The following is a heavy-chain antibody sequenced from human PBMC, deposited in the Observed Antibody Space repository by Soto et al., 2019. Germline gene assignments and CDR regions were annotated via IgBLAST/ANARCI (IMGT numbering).Heavy chain of an antibody. CDR1: GFTFGDYA. CDR2: IRSKAYGGTT. Sequence: PGGSLRLSCTASGFTFGDYAMSWVRQAPGKGLEWVGFIRSKAYGGTTEYAASVKGRFTISRDDSKSIAYLQMNSLKTEDTAVYYCTRGSLSGNPYYYYGMDVWGQGTTVTVS. J-gene: IGHJ6*02. D-gene: IGHD3-10*01. V-gene: IGHV3-49*04. CDR3: TRGSLSGNPYYYYGMDV.